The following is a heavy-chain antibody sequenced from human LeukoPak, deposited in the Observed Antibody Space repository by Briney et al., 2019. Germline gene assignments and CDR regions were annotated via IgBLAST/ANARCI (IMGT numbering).Heavy chain of an antibody. CDR1: GGSISSSSYY. J-gene: IGHJ5*02. CDR2: IYYSGST. D-gene: IGHD5-24*01. CDR3: ARTPLQMATATNWFDP. Sequence: SETLSLTCAVSGGSISSSSYYWGWIRQPPGKGLEWVGSIYYSGSTYYNPSLKSLVTICVDTSKNQFSLKLSAVTAADTAVYYCARTPLQMATATNWFDPWGQGTLVTVSS. V-gene: IGHV4-39*01.